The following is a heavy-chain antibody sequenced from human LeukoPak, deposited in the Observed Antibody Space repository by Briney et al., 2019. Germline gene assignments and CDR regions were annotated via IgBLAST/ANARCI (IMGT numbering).Heavy chain of an antibody. CDR1: GFTFTNYG. CDR2: IPYDGSNT. V-gene: IGHV3-30*19. Sequence: PGGSLRLSCAASGFTFTNYGMHWVRQAPGKGLQWVAFIPYDGSNTYYADSVKGRFTISRDNSKNTLYLQMESLRTEDTGVYYCARRAGAYSHPYDYWGQGTLVTVSS. D-gene: IGHD4/OR15-4a*01. CDR3: ARRAGAYSHPYDY. J-gene: IGHJ4*02.